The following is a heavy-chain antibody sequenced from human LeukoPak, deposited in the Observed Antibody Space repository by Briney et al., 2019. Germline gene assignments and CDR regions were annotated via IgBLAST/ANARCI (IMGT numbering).Heavy chain of an antibody. Sequence: GGSLRLSCAASGFNFSSYTMNWVRQAPGKGLEWVSSITSSSYYIYYADSVKGRFTISRHNAKNSLYLQMNSLRAEDTAVYYCARDRLLEDRDYSSYYYMDVWGKGTTVTVSS. CDR1: GFNFSSYT. CDR3: ARDRLLEDRDYSSYYYMDV. V-gene: IGHV3-21*01. D-gene: IGHD1-1*01. J-gene: IGHJ6*03. CDR2: ITSSSYYI.